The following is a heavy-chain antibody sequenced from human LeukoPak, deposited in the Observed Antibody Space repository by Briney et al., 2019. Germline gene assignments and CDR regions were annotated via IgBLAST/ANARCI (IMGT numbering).Heavy chain of an antibody. D-gene: IGHD2-15*01. CDR2: IYTSGST. CDR1: GGSISSGSYY. V-gene: IGHV4-61*09. J-gene: IGHJ6*03. Sequence: SQTLSLTCTVSGGSISSGSYYWSWIRQPAGKGLEWIGHIYTSGSTNYNPSLKSRVTISVDTSKNQFSLKLRSVTAADTAVYYCARGVAPRYYYYYYMDVWGKGTTVTISS. CDR3: ARGVAPRYYYYYYMDV.